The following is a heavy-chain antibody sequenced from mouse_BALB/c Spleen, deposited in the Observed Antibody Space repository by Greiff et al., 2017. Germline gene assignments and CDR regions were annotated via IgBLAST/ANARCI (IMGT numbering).Heavy chain of an antibody. D-gene: IGHD2-1*01. Sequence: EVQRVESGGGLVKPGGSLKLSCAASGFTFSDYYMYWVRQTPEKRLEWVATISDGGSYTYYPDSVKGRFTISRDNAKNNLYLQMSSLKSEDTAMYYCARDDGNYVNFDYWGQGTTLTVSS. J-gene: IGHJ2*01. CDR2: ISDGGSYT. V-gene: IGHV5-4*02. CDR3: ARDDGNYVNFDY. CDR1: GFTFSDYY.